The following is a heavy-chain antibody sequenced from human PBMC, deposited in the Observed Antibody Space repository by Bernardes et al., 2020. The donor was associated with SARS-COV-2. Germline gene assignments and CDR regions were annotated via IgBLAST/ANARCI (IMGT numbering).Heavy chain of an antibody. CDR1: GGSISPSY. V-gene: IGHV4-59*01. D-gene: IGHD6-13*01. CDR3: SRAGSRWRWENNWFDP. CDR2: INYSGST. J-gene: IGHJ5*02. Sequence: SETLSLTCTVSGGSISPSYWSWIRQPPGQGLEWIGSINYSGSTNYNPSLKSRVTISIDTSKNQFSLKLNSVTAADTAVFYCSRAGSRWRWENNWFDPWGQGTLVTVSS.